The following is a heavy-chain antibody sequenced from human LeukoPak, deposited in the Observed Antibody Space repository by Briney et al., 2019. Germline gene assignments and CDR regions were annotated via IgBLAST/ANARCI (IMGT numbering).Heavy chain of an antibody. J-gene: IGHJ4*02. CDR2: IWYDGSNK. CDR3: AKGTGGSSSWFDY. Sequence: PGGSLRLSCAASGFTFSSYGMHWVRQAPGKGLEWVAVIWYDGSNKYYADSVKGRFTISRDNSKNTLYLQMNSLRAEDTAVYYCAKGTGGSSSWFDYWGQGTLVTVSS. CDR1: GFTFSSYG. D-gene: IGHD6-13*01. V-gene: IGHV3-30*02.